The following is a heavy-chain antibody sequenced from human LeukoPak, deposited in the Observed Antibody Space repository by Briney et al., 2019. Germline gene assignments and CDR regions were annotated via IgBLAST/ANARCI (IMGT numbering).Heavy chain of an antibody. V-gene: IGHV4-59*01. CDR1: GGSISSYY. D-gene: IGHD3-22*01. Sequence: PSQTLSLTCTVSGGSISSYYWSWIRQPPGKGLEWIGYIYYSGSTNYTPSLKSRVTISVDTSKNQFSLKLSSVTAADTAVYYCARAAVDYYDSSGYYYAPYYFDYWGQGTLVTVSS. CDR3: ARAAVDYYDSSGYYYAPYYFDY. CDR2: IYYSGST. J-gene: IGHJ4*02.